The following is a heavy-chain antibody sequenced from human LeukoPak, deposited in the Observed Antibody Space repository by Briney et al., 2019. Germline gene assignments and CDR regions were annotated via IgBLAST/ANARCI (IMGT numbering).Heavy chain of an antibody. D-gene: IGHD2-15*01. V-gene: IGHV4-59*08. Sequence: KPSAPLSLPCTVSGGSISIFHWSWFRQPPGKGLEWIGYISYSGSTNCNPSLKSRITISVDTSKNQFSLKLSSVTAADTAVYFCARHVHCRGGGCYRYGMDVWGQGTTVTVPS. CDR3: ARHVHCRGGGCYRYGMDV. CDR2: ISYSGST. CDR1: GGSISIFH. J-gene: IGHJ6*02.